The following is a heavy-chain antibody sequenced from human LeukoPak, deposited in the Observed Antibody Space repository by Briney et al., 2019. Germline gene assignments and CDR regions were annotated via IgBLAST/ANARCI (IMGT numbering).Heavy chain of an antibody. CDR3: ARDKGQYGSGTRGFTWFDP. Sequence: PSETLSLTCIVSVRSISSSNYYWGCIRQSPGKGLERPGNVFDRVSTYYNQYLKSRVIVSSDMSKNQFSLMLNSVTAADTAVYYCARDKGQYGSGTRGFTWFDPWGQGTLVTVSS. CDR1: VRSISSSNYY. J-gene: IGHJ5*02. CDR2: VFDRVST. V-gene: IGHV4-39*07. D-gene: IGHD3-10*01.